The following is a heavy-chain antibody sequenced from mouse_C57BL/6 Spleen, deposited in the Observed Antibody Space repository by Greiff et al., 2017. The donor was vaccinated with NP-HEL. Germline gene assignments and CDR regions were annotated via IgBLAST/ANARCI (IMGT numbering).Heavy chain of an antibody. J-gene: IGHJ1*03. Sequence: EVKLVESEGGLVQPGSSMKLSCTASGFTFSDYYMAWVRQVPEKGLEWVANINYDGSSTYYLDSLKSRSILSRDNAKNILYLQMSSLTSEDTATYYCARDRSNYGYFDVWGTGTTVTVSS. CDR1: GFTFSDYY. CDR2: INYDGSST. D-gene: IGHD2-5*01. V-gene: IGHV5-16*01. CDR3: ARDRSNYGYFDV.